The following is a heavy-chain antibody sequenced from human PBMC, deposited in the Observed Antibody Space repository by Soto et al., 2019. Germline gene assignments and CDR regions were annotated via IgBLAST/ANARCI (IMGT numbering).Heavy chain of an antibody. J-gene: IGHJ4*02. CDR1: GGTFNTYA. CDR3: AREVQVHTPAFVY. D-gene: IGHD3-10*01. V-gene: IGHV1-69*19. Sequence: QVQLVQSGAEMKKPGLSVKVSCQSSGGTFNTYAMNWVRQAPGQGPEWMGDISPMFGAANYAPKFQGRVTITADESTGTSYMQLSSLTSEDTALYFCAREVQVHTPAFVYWGQGTLVTVSS. CDR2: ISPMFGAA.